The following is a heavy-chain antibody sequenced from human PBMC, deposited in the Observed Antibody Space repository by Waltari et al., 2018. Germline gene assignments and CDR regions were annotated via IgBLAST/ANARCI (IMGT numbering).Heavy chain of an antibody. CDR1: GFTFSSYA. V-gene: IGHV3-23*01. J-gene: IGHJ6*03. CDR2: ISGSGGST. Sequence: EVQLLESGGGLVQPGGSLRLSCAASGFTFSSYAMSWVRQAPGKVLGWVSAISGSGGSTYYADSVKGRFTISRDNSKNTLYLQMNSLRAEDTAVYYCAKDGLSYYYYMDVWGKGTTVTVSS. CDR3: AKDGLSYYYYMDV.